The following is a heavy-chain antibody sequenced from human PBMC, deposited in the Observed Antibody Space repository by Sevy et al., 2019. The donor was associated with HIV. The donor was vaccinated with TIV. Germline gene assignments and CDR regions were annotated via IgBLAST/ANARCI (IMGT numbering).Heavy chain of an antibody. D-gene: IGHD2-21*01. J-gene: IGHJ6*03. V-gene: IGHV3-72*01. CDR2: IRNSPNRYTT. CDR3: IRGPNCGVGGCQQVSPYCLDV. CDR1: GFAFSDHY. Sequence: RGCLRLSCAASGFAFSDHYVDWVRQAPGKGLEWVGRIRNSPNRYTTEYAASVEGRFTISRDDSMHSLYLQMNSLKTEDSAVYSCIRGPNCGVGGCQQVSPYCLDVWGIGAQVLVSS.